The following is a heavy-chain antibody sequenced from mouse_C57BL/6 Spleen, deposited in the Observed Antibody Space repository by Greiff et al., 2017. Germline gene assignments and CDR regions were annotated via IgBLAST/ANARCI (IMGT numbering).Heavy chain of an antibody. CDR1: GYTFTSYW. J-gene: IGHJ4*01. D-gene: IGHD3-2*02. Sequence: QVHVKQPGAELVKPGASVKVSCKASGYTFTSYWMHWVKQRPGQGLEWIGRIHPSDSDTNYNQKFKGKATLTVDKSSSTAYMQLSSLTSEDSAVYYCAILRLPFYAMDYWGQGTSVTVSS. CDR2: IHPSDSDT. V-gene: IGHV1-74*01. CDR3: AILRLPFYAMDY.